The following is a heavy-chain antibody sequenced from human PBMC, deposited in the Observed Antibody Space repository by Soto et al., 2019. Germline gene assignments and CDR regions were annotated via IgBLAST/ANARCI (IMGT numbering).Heavy chain of an antibody. CDR3: AREYNWSYQGWTVY. Sequence: ASVKVSCKASGYRFIDYFMHWVRRAPGQGLEWMGWINPKSGGTKIAQKFQGRTTMTRDTSINTVFMELSRLTSDDTAVYFCAREYNWSYQGWTVYWGLGXLVTVYS. V-gene: IGHV1-2*02. D-gene: IGHD1-26*01. J-gene: IGHJ4*02. CDR2: INPKSGGT. CDR1: GYRFIDYF.